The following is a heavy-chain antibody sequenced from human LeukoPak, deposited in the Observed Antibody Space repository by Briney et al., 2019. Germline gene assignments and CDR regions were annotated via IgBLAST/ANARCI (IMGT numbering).Heavy chain of an antibody. V-gene: IGHV3-74*01. D-gene: IGHD2-2*02. Sequence: PGGSLRLSCAASGFTFSSYWMHWVRQAPGKGLVWVSRINTDGSITNYADSVKGRFTISRDNAKNSLYLQMNSLRAEDTAVYYCARDREYCSSTSCYTGDDAFDIWGQGTMVTVSS. CDR3: ARDREYCSSTSCYTGDDAFDI. CDR2: INTDGSIT. J-gene: IGHJ3*02. CDR1: GFTFSSYW.